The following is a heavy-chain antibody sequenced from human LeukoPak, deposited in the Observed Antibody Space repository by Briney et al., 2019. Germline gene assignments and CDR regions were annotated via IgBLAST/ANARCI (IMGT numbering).Heavy chain of an antibody. D-gene: IGHD1-26*01. CDR2: IRTKASNYAT. V-gene: IGHV3-73*01. CDR3: VRRFSGSYYYGH. Sequence: PGGSLTLSCAASGFTLSGSAMQWVRPAPGKGLEWVGRIRTKASNYATAYGAAVQGRFLISREDSKNMAFLQMNGLKTEDTAVYYCVRRFSGSYYYGHWGQGTLVTVSS. J-gene: IGHJ4*02. CDR1: GFTLSGSA.